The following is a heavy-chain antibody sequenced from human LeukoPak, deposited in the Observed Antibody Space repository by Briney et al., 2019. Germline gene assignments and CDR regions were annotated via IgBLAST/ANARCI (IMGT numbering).Heavy chain of an antibody. Sequence: SETLSLTCTVSGGSISSYYWSWIRQPPGKGLEWIGYIYYSGSTNYNPPLKSRVTISVDTSKNQFSLKLSSVTAADTAVYCCARESGYYYGMDVWGQGTTVTVSS. D-gene: IGHD3-10*01. CDR1: GGSISSYY. CDR3: ARESGYYYGMDV. V-gene: IGHV4-59*01. J-gene: IGHJ6*02. CDR2: IYYSGST.